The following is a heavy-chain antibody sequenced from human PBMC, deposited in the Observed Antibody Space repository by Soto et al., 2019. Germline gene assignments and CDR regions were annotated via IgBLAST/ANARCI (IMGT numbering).Heavy chain of an antibody. CDR1: GFTFSNAW. CDR2: IKSKTDGGTT. V-gene: IGHV3-15*07. Sequence: EVQLVESGGGLVKPGGSLRLSCAASGFTFSNAWMNWVRQAPGKGLEWVGRIKSKTDGGTTDYAAPVKGRFTISRDDSKNTLYLQMNSLKTEDTAVYSCTTDHPWSGWFDPWGQGTLVTVSS. J-gene: IGHJ5*02. CDR3: TTDHPWSGWFDP. D-gene: IGHD3-10*01.